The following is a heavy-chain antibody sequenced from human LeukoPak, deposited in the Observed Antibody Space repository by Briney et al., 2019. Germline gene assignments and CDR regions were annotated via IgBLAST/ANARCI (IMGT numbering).Heavy chain of an antibody. V-gene: IGHV4-39*07. Sequence: PSETLSLTCTVSGGSISSSIYYWGWIRQPPGKGLEWIGSIYYNANTNYNPSLKSRVTISVDTSKNQFSLKLSSVTAADTAVYYCARGSNWFDPWGQGTLVTVCS. CDR1: GGSISSSIYY. CDR3: ARGSNWFDP. J-gene: IGHJ5*02. D-gene: IGHD3-10*01. CDR2: IYYNANT.